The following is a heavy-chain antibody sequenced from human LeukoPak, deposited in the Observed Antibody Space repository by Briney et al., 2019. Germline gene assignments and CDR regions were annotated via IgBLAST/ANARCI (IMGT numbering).Heavy chain of an antibody. CDR1: GGSFSGYY. CDR2: INHSGST. Sequence: SETLSLTCAVYGGSFSGYYWSWIRQPPGKGLEWIGEINHSGSTNYNPSLKSRVTISVDTSKNQFSLKLSSVTAADTAVYYCARAGRQGGYSYGSLDYWGQGTLVTVSS. V-gene: IGHV4-34*01. CDR3: ARAGRQGGYSYGSLDY. J-gene: IGHJ4*02. D-gene: IGHD5-18*01.